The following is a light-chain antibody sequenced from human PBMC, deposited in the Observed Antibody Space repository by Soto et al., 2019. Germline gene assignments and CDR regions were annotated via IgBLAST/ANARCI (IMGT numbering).Light chain of an antibody. CDR1: HDISSW. Sequence: DIQLTQSPSSVSASVGDRVTVTCRASHDISSWLAWYQQKPGKAPRLLIFAASTLQSGVPSRFSGSGSGTDFTLTISSPQPDDFATYYCQQYNSYSPLTFGGGTKVDIK. CDR3: QQYNSYSPLT. CDR2: AAS. J-gene: IGKJ4*01. V-gene: IGKV1D-16*01.